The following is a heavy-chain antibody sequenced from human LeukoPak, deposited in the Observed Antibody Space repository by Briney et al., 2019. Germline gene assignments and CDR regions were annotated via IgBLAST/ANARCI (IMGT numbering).Heavy chain of an antibody. D-gene: IGHD6-13*01. V-gene: IGHV3-30*02. CDR2: IRYDGSNK. CDR1: GFLFSAYG. J-gene: IGHJ4*02. CDR3: AKDSEQQLVRGYFDY. Sequence: PGGSLRLSCAASGFLFSAYGMHWVRQAPGKGLEWVAFIRYDGSNKYYADSVKGRFTISRDNSKNTLYLQMNSLRAEDTAVYYCAKDSEQQLVRGYFDYWGQGTLVTVSS.